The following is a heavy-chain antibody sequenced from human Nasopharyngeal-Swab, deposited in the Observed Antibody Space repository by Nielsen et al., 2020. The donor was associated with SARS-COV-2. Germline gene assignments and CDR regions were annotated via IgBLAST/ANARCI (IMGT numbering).Heavy chain of an antibody. V-gene: IGHV3-15*01. CDR2: IKSKTDGGTT. Sequence: VRQAPGKGLEWVGRIKSKTDGGTTDYAAPVKGRFTISRDDSESIAYPQMNSLKTEDTAVYYCTRVTSSWYFSIDYWGQGTLVTVSS. D-gene: IGHD6-13*01. CDR3: TRVTSSWYFSIDY. J-gene: IGHJ4*02.